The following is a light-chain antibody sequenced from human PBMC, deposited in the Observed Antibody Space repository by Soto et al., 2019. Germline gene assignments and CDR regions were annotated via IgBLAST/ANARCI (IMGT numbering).Light chain of an antibody. Sequence: DIQMTQSPSTLSGSVGDRVTITCRASQTISSWLAWYQQKPGKAPKLLIYKASTLKSWVPSRFSGSGSGTEFTLTISRLQPDDFATYYCQHYNSYSEAFGQGTKVELK. J-gene: IGKJ1*01. CDR3: QHYNSYSEA. V-gene: IGKV1-5*03. CDR2: KAS. CDR1: QTISSW.